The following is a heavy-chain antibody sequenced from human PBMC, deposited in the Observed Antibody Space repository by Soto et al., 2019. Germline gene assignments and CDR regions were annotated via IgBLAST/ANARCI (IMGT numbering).Heavy chain of an antibody. CDR3: VISFGFGELLDPHTYGMDV. CDR1: GYSFTSYW. D-gene: IGHD3-10*01. Sequence: PRESLKISCKASGYSFTSYWISWVRQMPGKGRELMGRIDPSDSYTNYSPSFQGHVTISANKSISTAYLQWSSLKASDTAMYYCVISFGFGELLDPHTYGMDVWGQGTTVTVSS. CDR2: IDPSDSYT. J-gene: IGHJ6*02. V-gene: IGHV5-10-1*01.